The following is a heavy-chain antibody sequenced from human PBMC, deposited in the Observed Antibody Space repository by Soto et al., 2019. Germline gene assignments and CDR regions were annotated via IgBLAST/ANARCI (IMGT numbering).Heavy chain of an antibody. J-gene: IGHJ3*02. Sequence: CVRQAPGKGLEWVSSISSSSSYIYYADSVKGRFAISRDNAKNSLYLQMNSLRAEDTAVYYCAYSSGYYRPDAFDIWGQGTMVTVSS. V-gene: IGHV3-21*01. CDR2: ISSSSSYI. CDR3: AYSSGYYRPDAFDI. D-gene: IGHD3-22*01.